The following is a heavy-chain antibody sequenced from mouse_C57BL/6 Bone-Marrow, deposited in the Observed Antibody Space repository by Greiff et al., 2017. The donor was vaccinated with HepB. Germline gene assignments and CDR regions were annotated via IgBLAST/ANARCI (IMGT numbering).Heavy chain of an antibody. Sequence: LQQSDAELVKPGASVKLSCKVSGYTFTDHTIHWMKQRPEQGLEWIGYIYPRDGSTKYNEKFKGKATLAADKSSSTAYMQLNSLTSEDSAVYFCAELGRAPYYAMDYWGQGTSVTVSS. J-gene: IGHJ4*01. CDR3: AELGRAPYYAMDY. CDR1: GYTFTDHT. D-gene: IGHD4-1*01. CDR2: IYPRDGST. V-gene: IGHV1-78*01.